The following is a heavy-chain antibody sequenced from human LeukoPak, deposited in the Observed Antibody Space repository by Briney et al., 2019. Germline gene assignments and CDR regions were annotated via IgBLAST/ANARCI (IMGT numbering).Heavy chain of an antibody. V-gene: IGHV1-24*01. CDR3: ATDSVVPAAPWWDYHGMDG. J-gene: IGHJ6*02. Sequence: ASVKVSCKVSGYTLTELSMHWVRQAPGKGLEWMGGFDPEDGETIYAQKFQGRVTMTEDTSTDTAYMELSSLRSEDTAVYYCATDSVVPAAPWWDYHGMDGWGQGTTVTVSS. D-gene: IGHD2-2*01. CDR2: FDPEDGET. CDR1: GYTLTELS.